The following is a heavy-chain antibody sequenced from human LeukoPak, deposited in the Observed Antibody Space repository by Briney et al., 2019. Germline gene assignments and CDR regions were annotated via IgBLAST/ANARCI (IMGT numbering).Heavy chain of an antibody. J-gene: IGHJ6*02. CDR2: VSAYSGDT. V-gene: IGHV1-18*01. D-gene: IGHD3-22*01. Sequence: ASVKVSCKASGYTFTSYDINWVRQAPGQGLEWMGWVSAYSGDTDYAQSLQGRVTMTTDTSTSTAYMELTTLRSDDTAVYYCARVWYDSGNHLYFYYGLDVWGQGTTVTVSS. CDR1: GYTFTSYD. CDR3: ARVWYDSGNHLYFYYGLDV.